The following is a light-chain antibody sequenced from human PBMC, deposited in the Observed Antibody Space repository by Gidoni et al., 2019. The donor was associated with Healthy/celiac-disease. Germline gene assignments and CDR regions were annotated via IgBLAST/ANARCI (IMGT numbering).Light chain of an antibody. Sequence: DLQMTQSPSSLSASVGDRVTLTCQASQDISNYLNWYQQKPGKAPKLLIYDASNLETGVPSRFSGSGSGTEFTFTISSLQPEDIATYYCQQYDNRPLTFGGGTKVEIK. CDR1: QDISNY. J-gene: IGKJ4*01. V-gene: IGKV1-33*01. CDR3: QQYDNRPLT. CDR2: DAS.